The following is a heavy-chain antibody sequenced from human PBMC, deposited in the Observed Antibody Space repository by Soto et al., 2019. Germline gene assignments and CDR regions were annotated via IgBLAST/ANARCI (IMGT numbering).Heavy chain of an antibody. CDR3: AIYLPGIAAAITIGDNWFDL. CDR1: GYTFTGYY. Sequence: GASVKVSCKASGYTFTGYYMHWVRQAPGQGLERMGWINPNSGGTNYAQKFQGWVTMTRDTSISTAYMELSRLRFDDTAVYYCAIYLPGIAAAITIGDNWFDLWGRGTLVTVSS. J-gene: IGHJ5*02. V-gene: IGHV1-2*04. D-gene: IGHD6-13*01. CDR2: INPNSGGT.